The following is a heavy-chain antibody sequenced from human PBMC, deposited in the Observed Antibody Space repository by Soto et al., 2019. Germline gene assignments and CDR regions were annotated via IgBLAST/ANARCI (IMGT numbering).Heavy chain of an antibody. D-gene: IGHD2-15*01. J-gene: IGHJ4*02. CDR3: AHRPSYCSGGSCYSGFDY. CDR2: IYWDDDK. CDR1: GFSLSTSGVG. V-gene: IGHV2-5*02. Sequence: QIPLKESGPTLVKPTQTLTLTCTFSGFSLSTSGVGVGWIRQPPGKALEWLALIYWDDDKRYSPSLKSRLTITKDTSNNQVVLTMTNMDPVDTATYYCAHRPSYCSGGSCYSGFDYWGQGTLVTVSS.